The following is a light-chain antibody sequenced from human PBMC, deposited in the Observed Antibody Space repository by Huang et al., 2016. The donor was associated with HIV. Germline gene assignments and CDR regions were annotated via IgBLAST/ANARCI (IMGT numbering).Light chain of an antibody. Sequence: EIVLTQSPATLSLSPGERATLSCRASQSVSSYLAWYQQKTGQAPRLLIYDASNRATGIPARFSGSWSGTDFTLTISSLEPEDFAVYYCQQRSNWPPTFGQGTRLEIK. CDR2: DAS. CDR3: QQRSNWPPT. J-gene: IGKJ5*01. CDR1: QSVSSY. V-gene: IGKV3-11*01.